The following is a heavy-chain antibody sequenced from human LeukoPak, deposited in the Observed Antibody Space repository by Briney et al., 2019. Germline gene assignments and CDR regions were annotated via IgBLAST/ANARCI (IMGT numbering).Heavy chain of an antibody. Sequence: GESLRLSCATSGFTFGFYEMNWVRQAPGKGLEWVSYIKSGGSSIYYADSVRGRFTISRDDAKNSLYLQMNGLRPEDTAIYYCARGGRCSGDNCYATLYDYWGQGTVVTVSS. J-gene: IGHJ4*02. D-gene: IGHD2-15*01. CDR1: GFTFGFYE. CDR3: ARGGRCSGDNCYATLYDY. CDR2: IKSGGSSI. V-gene: IGHV3-48*03.